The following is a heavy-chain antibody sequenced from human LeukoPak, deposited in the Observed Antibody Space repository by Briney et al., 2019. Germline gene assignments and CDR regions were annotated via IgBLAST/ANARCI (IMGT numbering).Heavy chain of an antibody. CDR1: DGSISSSSYY. CDR3: ARLPPPYYYDSSGYGSDY. CDR2: IYYSGST. J-gene: IGHJ4*02. Sequence: SETLSLTCTVSDGSISSSSYYWGWIRQPPGKGLEWIGSIYYSGSTYYNPHLKSRASISVYPSTNPFSLKLSSVTAADTAVYYCARLPPPYYYDSSGYGSDYWGQGTLVTVSS. D-gene: IGHD3-22*01. V-gene: IGHV4-39*01.